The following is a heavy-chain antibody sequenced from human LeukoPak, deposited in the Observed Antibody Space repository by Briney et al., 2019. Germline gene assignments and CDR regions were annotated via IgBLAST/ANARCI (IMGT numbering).Heavy chain of an antibody. CDR2: ISYDGINK. CDR1: GFTFSSYV. J-gene: IGHJ3*02. D-gene: IGHD3-22*01. V-gene: IGHV3-30*04. CDR3: AREATYFYDSSGSPHLLGDAFDI. Sequence: GGSLRLSCAASGFTFSSYVMHWVRQAPGKGLEWVAVISYDGINKYYADSVKGRFTISRDNSKNTLYLQMNSLRAEDTAVYYCAREATYFYDSSGSPHLLGDAFDIWGQGTMVTVSS.